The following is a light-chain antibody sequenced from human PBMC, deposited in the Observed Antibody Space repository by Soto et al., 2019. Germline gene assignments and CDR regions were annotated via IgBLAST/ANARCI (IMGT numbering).Light chain of an antibody. J-gene: IGKJ5*01. CDR2: GAS. CDR1: QSVTTR. CDR3: QQYGGSPIT. V-gene: IGKV3-20*01. Sequence: IVLTQSPGTLSLSPGERVTLSCRASQSVTTRLAWYQHKPGQAPTLLMSGASNRASGFPVRFSGSGSGTDFTLTITRLEPEDFALYYCQQYGGSPITFGLGTRLDIK.